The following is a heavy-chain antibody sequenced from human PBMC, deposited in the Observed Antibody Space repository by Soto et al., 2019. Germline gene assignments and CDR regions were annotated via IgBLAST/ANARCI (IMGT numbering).Heavy chain of an antibody. CDR3: AKNSGSGRPYYYALDV. CDR1: GFTFSSYA. CDR2: IRGSGDRT. D-gene: IGHD3-10*01. J-gene: IGHJ6*02. Sequence: GGSLRLSCAASGFTFSSYAMSWVRQAPGKGLEWVSVIRGSGDRTYYADSVEGRFTISRDNSKNTLYLQMNSLRAEDTAVYHCAKNSGSGRPYYYALDVWGQGTTVTVSS. V-gene: IGHV3-23*01.